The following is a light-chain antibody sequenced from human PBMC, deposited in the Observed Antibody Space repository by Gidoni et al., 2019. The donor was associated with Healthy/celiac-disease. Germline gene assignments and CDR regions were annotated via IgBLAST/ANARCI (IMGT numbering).Light chain of an antibody. CDR1: QSISSSY. V-gene: IGKV3-20*01. J-gene: IGKJ4*01. CDR3: QQYGSSPLT. CDR2: RAT. Sequence: DIVFTHPPGTLSLSPGERATLSCRASQSISSSYLSWHQQKPGQAPRLLIHRATSRATSIPKRCSGSGSGTDFTLTSSRLEHEDVAVYYCQQYGSSPLTFGGGTKVEIK.